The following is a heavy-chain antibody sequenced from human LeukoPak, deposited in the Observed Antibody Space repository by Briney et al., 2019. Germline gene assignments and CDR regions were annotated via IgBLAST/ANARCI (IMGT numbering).Heavy chain of an antibody. Sequence: GGSLRLSCAASGFSFSDYAMNWVRQAPGKGLEWVSHIWSSTSGIWHADSVKGRFTISRDDAKNSLYLQMDSLRDEDTAVYYCVRDKDYGFDYWGQGTLVTVSS. CDR2: IWSSTSGI. D-gene: IGHD4-17*01. CDR1: GFSFSDYA. V-gene: IGHV3-48*02. CDR3: VRDKDYGFDY. J-gene: IGHJ4*02.